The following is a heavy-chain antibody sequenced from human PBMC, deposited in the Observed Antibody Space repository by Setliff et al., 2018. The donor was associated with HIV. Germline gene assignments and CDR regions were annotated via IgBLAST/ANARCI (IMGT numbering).Heavy chain of an antibody. D-gene: IGHD3-16*01. CDR1: GGSVSSSSHY. CDR2: IYYSGST. Sequence: SETLSLTCSVSGGSVSSSSHYWGWIRQPPGKGLEWIGSIYYSGSTYYNPSLKSRLTISVDTSKNQFSLQLTSVTAADTAVYYCVNPSGAMGDFDSWGQGTLVTVSS. J-gene: IGHJ4*02. CDR3: VNPSGAMGDFDS. V-gene: IGHV4-39*01.